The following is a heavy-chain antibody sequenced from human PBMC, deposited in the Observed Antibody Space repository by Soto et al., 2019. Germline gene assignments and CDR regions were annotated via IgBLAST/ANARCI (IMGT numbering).Heavy chain of an antibody. CDR3: ARGLSAVAEGVMNNFDY. Sequence: QVQLQQWGAGLLKPSETLSLTCAVYGGSFSGYYWSWIRQPPGKGLEWIGDINHSGSTNYKPSLKSRVTTSVDTSKKQFSLKLSSVTAADTAVYYCARGLSAVAEGVMNNFDYWGQGTLVTVSS. CDR2: INHSGST. D-gene: IGHD3-16*01. V-gene: IGHV4-34*01. CDR1: GGSFSGYY. J-gene: IGHJ4*02.